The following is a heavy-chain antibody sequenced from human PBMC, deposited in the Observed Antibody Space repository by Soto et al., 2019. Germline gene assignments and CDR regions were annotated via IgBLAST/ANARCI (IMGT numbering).Heavy chain of an antibody. J-gene: IGHJ6*02. D-gene: IGHD2-2*01. CDR2: ISAYNGST. Sequence: ASVKVSCKASGYTFTSYGISWVRQAPGQGLEWMGWISAYNGSTNYAQKLQGRVTMTTDTSTSTAYMELRSLRSDDTAVYYCARGMGVVPAANPTYGMDVWGQGTTVTVSS. V-gene: IGHV1-18*04. CDR3: ARGMGVVPAANPTYGMDV. CDR1: GYTFTSYG.